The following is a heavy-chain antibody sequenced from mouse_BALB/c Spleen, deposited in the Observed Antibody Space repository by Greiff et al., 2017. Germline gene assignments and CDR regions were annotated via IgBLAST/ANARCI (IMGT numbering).Heavy chain of an antibody. V-gene: IGHV5-6-4*01. Sequence: EVHLVESGGGLVKPGGSLKLSCAASGFTFSSYTMSWVRQTPEKRLEWVATISSGGSYTYYPDSVKGRFTISRDNAKNTLYLQMSSLKSEDTAMYYCTRDGYGNYPTWFAYWGQGTLVTVSA. CDR2: ISSGGSYT. J-gene: IGHJ3*01. CDR3: TRDGYGNYPTWFAY. D-gene: IGHD2-10*02. CDR1: GFTFSSYT.